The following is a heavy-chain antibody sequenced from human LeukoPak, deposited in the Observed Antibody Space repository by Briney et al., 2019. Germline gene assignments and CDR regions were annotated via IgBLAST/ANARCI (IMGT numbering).Heavy chain of an antibody. CDR2: ISWNSGSI. V-gene: IGHV3-9*01. CDR1: GFTFDDYA. CDR3: ASPHTKYYFDY. Sequence: GGSLRLSCAASGFTFDDYAMHWVRQAPGKGLEWVSGISWNSGSIGYADSVKGRFTISRDNAKNTLYLQMNSLRAEDTAVYYCASPHTKYYFDYWGQGTLVTVSS. J-gene: IGHJ4*02.